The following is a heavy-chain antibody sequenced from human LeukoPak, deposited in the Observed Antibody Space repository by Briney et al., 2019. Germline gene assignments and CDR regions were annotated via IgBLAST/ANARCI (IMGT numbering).Heavy chain of an antibody. CDR2: ISYDGSNK. CDR1: GFTFSSYA. D-gene: IGHD1-26*01. Sequence: SGGSLRLSCAAAGFTFSSYAMHCVRQAPGKGLEWVAVISYDGSNKYYADSVKGRFTISRDNSKNTLYLQMNSLRAEDTAVYYCARGPLGATTGFDYWGQGTLVTVSS. CDR3: ARGPLGATTGFDY. J-gene: IGHJ4*02. V-gene: IGHV3-30*04.